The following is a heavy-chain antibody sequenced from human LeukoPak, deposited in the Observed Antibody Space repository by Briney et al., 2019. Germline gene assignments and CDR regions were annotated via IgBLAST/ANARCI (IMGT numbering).Heavy chain of an antibody. CDR3: ARGGPAGDLGG. V-gene: IGHV1-69*13. D-gene: IGHD7-27*01. CDR1: GGTFSSYA. J-gene: IGHJ4*02. Sequence: ASVKVSCKASGGTFSSYAISWVRQAPGRGLEWMGGIIPIFGTANYAQKFQGRVTITADESTSTAYMELSSLRSEDTAVYYCARGGPAGDLGGWGQGTLVTVSS. CDR2: IIPIFGTA.